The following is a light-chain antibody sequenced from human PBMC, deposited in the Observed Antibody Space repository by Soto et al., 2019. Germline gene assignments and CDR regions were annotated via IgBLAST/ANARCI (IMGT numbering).Light chain of an antibody. CDR1: LNVNSY. CDR3: QQYGSLPIT. V-gene: IGKV3-20*01. CDR2: DAS. Sequence: EIVLTQSPGTLSLSPGERATLSCSASLNVNSYLAWYQPKPGQAPRILIYDASNRAAGIPARFSGSGSGTDFTLTISRLEPEDFAVYYCQQYGSLPITFGQGTRLEI. J-gene: IGKJ5*01.